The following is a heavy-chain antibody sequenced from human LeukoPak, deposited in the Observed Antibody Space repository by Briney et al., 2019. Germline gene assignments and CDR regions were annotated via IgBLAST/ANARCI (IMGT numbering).Heavy chain of an antibody. Sequence: GGSLRLSCAASGFTFSSYAMTWVRQAPGKGLEWVSAISGNGAGTYYADSVKGRFTISRDNSKNTLYLQMNSLRAEDTAVYYCANNWNTDYWGQGTLVTVSS. V-gene: IGHV3-23*01. CDR2: ISGNGAGT. CDR3: ANNWNTDY. J-gene: IGHJ4*02. CDR1: GFTFSSYA. D-gene: IGHD1/OR15-1a*01.